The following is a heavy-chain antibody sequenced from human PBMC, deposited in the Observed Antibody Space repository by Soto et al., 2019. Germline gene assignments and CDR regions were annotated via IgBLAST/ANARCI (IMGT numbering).Heavy chain of an antibody. CDR3: ARDDIVDV. V-gene: IGHV3-9*01. D-gene: IGHD2-15*01. CDR1: GFTFDDYA. CDR2: ISWNSGSI. J-gene: IGHJ6*02. Sequence: EVQLVESGGGLVQPGRSLRLSCAASGFTFDDYAMHWVRQAPGKGLEWVSGISWNSGSIGYADSVKGRFTISRDNAKNSLYLQMNSLRAEDTAVYYCARDDIVDVWGQGTTVTVSS.